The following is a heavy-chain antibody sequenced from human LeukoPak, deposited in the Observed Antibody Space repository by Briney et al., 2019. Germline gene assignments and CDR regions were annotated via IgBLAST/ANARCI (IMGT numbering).Heavy chain of an antibody. CDR2: IGSDNKP. CDR1: GFTFSAYA. Sequence: PGGSLRLSCEASGFTFSAYAMTWVRQAPGEGLEWVSSIGSDNKPHYSESVKGRFAISRDNSKNTLFLQLNSLRAEDTAIYYCAKQDIRSSGWNDWGQGTLVTVSS. J-gene: IGHJ4*02. V-gene: IGHV3-23*05. D-gene: IGHD6-19*01. CDR3: AKQDIRSSGWND.